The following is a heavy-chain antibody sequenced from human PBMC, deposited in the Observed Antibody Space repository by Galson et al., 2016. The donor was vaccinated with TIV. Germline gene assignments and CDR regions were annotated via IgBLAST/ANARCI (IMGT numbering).Heavy chain of an antibody. V-gene: IGHV3-66*02. CDR2: IYTGGST. CDR3: ARERRYCGNECYLYYYYGMDA. Sequence: SLRLSCAASGFSVSDNYMTWVRRAPGKGLEWVSMIYTGGSTSYADSVKGRFTISRDNSKNTLYLQMNRLRVEDSAVYYCARERRYCGNECYLYYYYGMDAWGQGTTVTVSS. D-gene: IGHD2-21*01. J-gene: IGHJ6*02. CDR1: GFSVSDNY.